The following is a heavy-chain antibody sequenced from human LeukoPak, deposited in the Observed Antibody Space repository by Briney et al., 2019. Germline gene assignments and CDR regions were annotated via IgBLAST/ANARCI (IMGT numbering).Heavy chain of an antibody. V-gene: IGHV1-2*02. D-gene: IGHD6-13*01. Sequence: ASVKVSCKASGYTFTGYYMHWVRQAPGQGLEWMGWISPNSGGTNYAQKFQGRVTMTRDTSISTAYMELSRLRSDDTAVYYCARSGRAVLSRIAAAGFDYWGQGTLVTVSS. CDR2: ISPNSGGT. J-gene: IGHJ4*02. CDR3: ARSGRAVLSRIAAAGFDY. CDR1: GYTFTGYY.